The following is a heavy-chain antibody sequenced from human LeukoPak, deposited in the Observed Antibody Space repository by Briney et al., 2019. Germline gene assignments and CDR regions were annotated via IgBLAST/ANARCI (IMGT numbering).Heavy chain of an antibody. CDR3: ATSKAAAGLNAFDI. J-gene: IGHJ3*02. D-gene: IGHD6-13*01. CDR2: ISGYNGKA. V-gene: IGHV1-18*01. Sequence: ASVKVSCKTSGYTFIHYGISWVRQAPGQGLEWMGRISGYNGKANYAQKFQGRVTMTTDTSTSTAYMEMNSLRSEDTAVYYCATSKAAAGLNAFDIWGQGTMVTVSS. CDR1: GYTFIHYG.